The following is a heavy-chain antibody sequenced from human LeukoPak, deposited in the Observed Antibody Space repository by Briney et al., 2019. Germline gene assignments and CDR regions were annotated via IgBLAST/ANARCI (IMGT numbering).Heavy chain of an antibody. V-gene: IGHV1-69*13. J-gene: IGHJ3*02. D-gene: IGHD2-2*01. Sequence: SVKVSCKASGGTFSSYAISWVRQAPGQGLEWMGGIIPIFGTANFAQKFQGRVTITADESTSTAYMELSSLRSEDTAVYYCARGTEGLDAFDIWGQGTMVTVSS. CDR3: ARGTEGLDAFDI. CDR1: GGTFSSYA. CDR2: IIPIFGTA.